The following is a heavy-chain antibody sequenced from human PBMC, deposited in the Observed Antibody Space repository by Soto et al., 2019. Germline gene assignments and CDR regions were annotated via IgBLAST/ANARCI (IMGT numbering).Heavy chain of an antibody. V-gene: IGHV1-3*01. Sequence: VASVKVSCKASGYTFTRYCISWVRQAPGQGLEWMGWINAGNGNTKYSQKFQGRVTITRDTSASTAYMELSSLRSEDTAVYYCARGPGGPDGPGDYWGQGTLVTVSS. J-gene: IGHJ4*02. CDR1: GYTFTRYC. CDR2: INAGNGNT. D-gene: IGHD2-15*01. CDR3: ARGPGGPDGPGDY.